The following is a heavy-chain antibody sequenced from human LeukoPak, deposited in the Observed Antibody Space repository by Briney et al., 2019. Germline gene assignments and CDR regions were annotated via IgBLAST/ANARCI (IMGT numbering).Heavy chain of an antibody. Sequence: GGSLRLSCASSGFTFTSYGMHWVRQAPGKGLEWVAVIWHDGSNKYYADSVKGRFTISRDNSKNTLYLQMNSLRAEDAAVYYCAKDLDDSVWGSRADMIDYWGQGTLVTVSS. D-gene: IGHD3-16*01. J-gene: IGHJ4*02. CDR2: IWHDGSNK. V-gene: IGHV3-33*06. CDR3: AKDLDDSVWGSRADMIDY. CDR1: GFTFTSYG.